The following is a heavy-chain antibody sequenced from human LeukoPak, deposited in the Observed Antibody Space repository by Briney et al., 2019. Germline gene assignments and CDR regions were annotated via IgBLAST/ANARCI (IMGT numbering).Heavy chain of an antibody. D-gene: IGHD3-22*01. Sequence: PSETLSLTCTVSGGSISSYYWSWIRQPPGKGLEWIGYIYYSGSTNYNPSLKSRVTISVDTSKNQFSLKLSSVTAEDTAVYYCAGGYYDSSVYFDYWGQGTLVTVSS. CDR1: GGSISSYY. V-gene: IGHV4-59*08. J-gene: IGHJ4*02. CDR2: IYYSGST. CDR3: AGGYYDSSVYFDY.